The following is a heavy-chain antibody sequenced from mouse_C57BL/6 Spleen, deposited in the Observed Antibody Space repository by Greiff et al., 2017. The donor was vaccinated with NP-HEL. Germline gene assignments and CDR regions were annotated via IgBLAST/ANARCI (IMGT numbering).Heavy chain of an antibody. V-gene: IGHV2-6-1*01. CDR3: ARHHYYGSSSAMDY. CDR1: GFSLTSYG. Sequence: VQRVESGPGLVAPSQSLSITCTVSGFSLTSYGVHWVRQPPGKGLEWLVVIWSDGSTTYNSALKSRLSISKDNSKSQVFLKMNSLQTDDTAMYYCARHHYYGSSSAMDYWGQGTSVTVSS. D-gene: IGHD1-1*01. CDR2: IWSDGST. J-gene: IGHJ4*01.